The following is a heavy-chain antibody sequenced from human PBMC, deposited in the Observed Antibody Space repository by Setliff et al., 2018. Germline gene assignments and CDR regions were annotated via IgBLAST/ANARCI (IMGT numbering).Heavy chain of an antibody. D-gene: IGHD5-12*01. CDR2: INAGNGNT. J-gene: IGHJ4*02. Sequence: ASVKVSCKASGYTFNSYAMHWVRQAPGQGLEWMGWINAGNGNTKYSQKFQDRVTITRDTSISTAYMELSSLRSDDTAVYYCARQPMDTIMVTFDYWGQGILVTVSS. CDR3: ARQPMDTIMVTFDY. V-gene: IGHV1-3*01. CDR1: GYTFNSYA.